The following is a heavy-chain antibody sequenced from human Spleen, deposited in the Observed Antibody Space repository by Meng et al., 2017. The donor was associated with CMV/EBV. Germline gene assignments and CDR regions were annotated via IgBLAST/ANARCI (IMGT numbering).Heavy chain of an antibody. J-gene: IGHJ4*02. D-gene: IGHD3-16*01. CDR3: AREGYYDYYYFDY. V-gene: IGHV3-53*01. CDR2: IYSGGYT. Sequence: CAASGFTVSSKYMSWVRQAPGKGLEWVSVIYSGGYTYYAGSVKGRVTISRDNSKNTLYLQMNSLRAEDTAVYYCAREGYYDYYYFDYWGQGTLVTVSS. CDR1: GFTVSSKY.